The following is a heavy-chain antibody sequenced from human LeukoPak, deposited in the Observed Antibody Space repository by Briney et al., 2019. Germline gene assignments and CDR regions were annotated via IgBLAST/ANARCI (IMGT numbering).Heavy chain of an antibody. J-gene: IGHJ4*02. CDR2: ISNNGNDK. V-gene: IGHV3-30-3*01. CDR3: ARDRTRGAADYYFDY. Sequence: GGSLRLSCAASGFTFSGNAMHWVRQAPGKGLEWVAVISNNGNDKHYADTVKGRFTISRDNSRNTLYLQMNGLRAEDTAVYYCARDRTRGAADYYFDYWGQGTLVTVSS. D-gene: IGHD6-13*01. CDR1: GFTFSGNA.